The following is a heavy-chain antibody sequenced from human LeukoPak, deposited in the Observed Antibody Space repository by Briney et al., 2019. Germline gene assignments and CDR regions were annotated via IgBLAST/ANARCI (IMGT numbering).Heavy chain of an antibody. D-gene: IGHD3-10*01. Sequence: SGGSLRLSCAASGFIFTSYAMTWDRQAPGKGLEWVSAISGSGDTTSYADSVKGRFAISRDNSKNTLYLQMNSLRAEDTAVYYCARDLYYYGSGNYVYGFLDYWGQGTMVTVSS. J-gene: IGHJ4*02. V-gene: IGHV3-23*01. CDR1: GFIFTSYA. CDR2: ISGSGDTT. CDR3: ARDLYYYGSGNYVYGFLDY.